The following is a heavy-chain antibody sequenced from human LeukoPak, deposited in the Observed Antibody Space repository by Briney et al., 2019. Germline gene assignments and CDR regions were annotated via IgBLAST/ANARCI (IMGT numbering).Heavy chain of an antibody. V-gene: IGHV3-48*04. D-gene: IGHD7-27*01. CDR1: GFTFSSYG. Sequence: GRSLRLSCAASGFTFSSYGMHWVRQAPGKGLEWVSYISSSGSTIYYADSVKGRFTISRDNAKNSLYLQMNSLRAEDTAVYYCARSPLTGGAFDYWGQGTLVTVSS. CDR2: ISSSGSTI. CDR3: ARSPLTGGAFDY. J-gene: IGHJ4*02.